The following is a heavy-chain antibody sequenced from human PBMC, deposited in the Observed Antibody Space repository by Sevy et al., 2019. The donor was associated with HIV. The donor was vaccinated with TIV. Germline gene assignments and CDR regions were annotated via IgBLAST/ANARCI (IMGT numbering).Heavy chain of an antibody. CDR3: ARAYSSGGRCYSLAF. CDR2: ISPHNGDT. Sequence: VSVKVSCKVSGYTFTTYRITWVRQAPGQGLESMGWISPHNGDTYYAQKFQGRVTLITDTSTTTAYMELRSLRSDDTAIYYCARAYSSGGRCYSLAFWGQGTLVTVSS. V-gene: IGHV1-18*01. J-gene: IGHJ4*02. CDR1: GYTFTTYR. D-gene: IGHD2-15*01.